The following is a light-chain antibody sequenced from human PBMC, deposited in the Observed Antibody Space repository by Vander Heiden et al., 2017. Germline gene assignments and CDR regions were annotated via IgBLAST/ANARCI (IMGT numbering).Light chain of an antibody. CDR3: QQYHSYPLT. J-gene: IGKJ4*01. Sequence: DIQMTQAPSTLSAFVGDRVSIPCRASQKISNWLAWYQQKPGKVPKLLIHKASTLESGVPSRVSGSGSETEFTLIISNLQPDDSATYYCQQYHSYPLTFGGGTKVEI. CDR2: KAS. CDR1: QKISNW. V-gene: IGKV1-5*03.